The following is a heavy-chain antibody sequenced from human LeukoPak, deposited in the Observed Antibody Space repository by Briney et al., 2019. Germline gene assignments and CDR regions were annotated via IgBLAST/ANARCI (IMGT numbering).Heavy chain of an antibody. CDR2: IYYSGST. J-gene: IGHJ4*02. V-gene: IGHV4-61*01. Sequence: SETLPHTCTVSGGSVSSCSYYWSWIRQPPGKGLEWIGYIYYSGSTNYNPSLKSRVTISVDTSKNQFSLKLSSVTAADTAVYYCASGGLVGANTWWVYWGQGTLVTVSS. CDR3: ASGGLVGANTWWVY. CDR1: GGSVSSCSYY. D-gene: IGHD1-26*01.